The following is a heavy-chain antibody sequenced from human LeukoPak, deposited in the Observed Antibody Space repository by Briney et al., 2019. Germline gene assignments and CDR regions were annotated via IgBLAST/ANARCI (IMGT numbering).Heavy chain of an antibody. Sequence: GGSLRLSCAASGIDFRASGMHWVRQAPGMGLEWVTFIQTDGRDKYYAASVAGRFTISRDNSKNTVYLNMNNLRPDDTALYYCAREGGTVAIGRFDYWGQGTLVTVSS. D-gene: IGHD3/OR15-3a*01. CDR1: GIDFRASG. CDR3: AREGGTVAIGRFDY. V-gene: IGHV3-30*02. J-gene: IGHJ4*02. CDR2: IQTDGRDK.